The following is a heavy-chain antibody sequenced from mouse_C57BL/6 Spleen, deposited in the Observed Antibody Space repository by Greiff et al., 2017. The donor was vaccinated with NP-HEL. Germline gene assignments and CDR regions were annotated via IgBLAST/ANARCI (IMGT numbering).Heavy chain of an antibody. Sequence: VKLQQSGPELVKPGASVKISCKASGYAFSSSWMNWVKQWPGKGLEWIGRIYPGDGDTNYNGKFKGKATLTADKSSSTAYMQLSSLTSEDSAVYFCAPLITTVVATGYYAMDYWGQGTSVTVSS. CDR2: IYPGDGDT. CDR3: APLITTVVATGYYAMDY. J-gene: IGHJ4*01. CDR1: GYAFSSSW. V-gene: IGHV1-82*01. D-gene: IGHD1-1*01.